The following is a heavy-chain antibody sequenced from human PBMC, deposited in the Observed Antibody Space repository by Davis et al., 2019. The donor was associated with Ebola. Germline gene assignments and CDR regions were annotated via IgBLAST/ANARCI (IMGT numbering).Heavy chain of an antibody. J-gene: IGHJ6*02. CDR1: GGSFSGYY. Sequence: SETLSFTCAVYGGSFSGYYWSWIRQPPGKGLEWIGEINHSGSTNYNPSLKSRVTISVDTSKNQFSLKLSSVTAADTAVYYCARGRSGYYYYGMDVWGQGTTVTVSS. CDR2: INHSGST. V-gene: IGHV4-34*01. D-gene: IGHD2-8*02. CDR3: ARGRSGYYYYGMDV.